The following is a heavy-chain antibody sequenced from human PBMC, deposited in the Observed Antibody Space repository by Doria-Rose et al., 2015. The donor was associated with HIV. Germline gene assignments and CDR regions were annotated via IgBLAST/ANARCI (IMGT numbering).Heavy chain of an antibody. CDR3: ARIKSSRWYHKYYFDF. CDR1: GVSLSSPGMG. CDR2: IFSDDGR. V-gene: IGHV2-26*01. Sequence: KPTETLTLTCTVSGVSLSSPGMGVSWIRQPPGKALEWLADIFSDDGRSYKTSLKSRLTISRGTSKSQVVLTMTDMDPVDTATYYCARIKSSRWYHKYYFDFRGQGTLVIVSA. D-gene: IGHD6-13*01. J-gene: IGHJ4*02.